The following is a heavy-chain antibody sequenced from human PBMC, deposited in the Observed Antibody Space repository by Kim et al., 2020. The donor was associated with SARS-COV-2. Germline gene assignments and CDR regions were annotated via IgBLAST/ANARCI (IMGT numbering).Heavy chain of an antibody. D-gene: IGHD4-17*01. CDR1: GFTFSTYW. V-gene: IGHV3-7*01. Sequence: GGSLRLSCAASGFTFSTYWMTWVRQAPGKGLERVANINQGGTEKYYVDSVKGRFTISRDNAKNSLFLDVNSLRVEDTAVYYCARTHYGDYVWGQGTLVTVSS. CDR3: ARTHYGDYV. J-gene: IGHJ4*02. CDR2: INQGGTEK.